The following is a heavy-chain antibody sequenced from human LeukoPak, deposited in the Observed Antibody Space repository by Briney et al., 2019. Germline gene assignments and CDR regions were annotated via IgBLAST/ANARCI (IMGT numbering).Heavy chain of an antibody. V-gene: IGHV1-2*02. Sequence: ASVKVSCKASGYTFTSYYMHWVRQAPGQGLEWMGWINPNSGGTNYAQKFQGRVTMTRDTPISTAYMELSRLRSDDTAVYYCARYDYGEGMPDYWGQGTLVTVSS. D-gene: IGHD4-17*01. J-gene: IGHJ4*02. CDR2: INPNSGGT. CDR1: GYTFTSYY. CDR3: ARYDYGEGMPDY.